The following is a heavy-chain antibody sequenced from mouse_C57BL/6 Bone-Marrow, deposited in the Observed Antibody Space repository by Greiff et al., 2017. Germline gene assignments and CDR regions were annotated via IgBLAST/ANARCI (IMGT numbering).Heavy chain of an antibody. J-gene: IGHJ3*01. Sequence: QVQLQQSGAELVRPGASVTLSCKASGYTFTDYEMHWVKQTPVHGLEWIGAIDPETGGTAYNQKFKGKAILTADKSSSTAYVELRSLTSEDSAVSYSTGRVDYWGQGTLVTVSA. V-gene: IGHV1-15*01. CDR3: TGRVDY. CDR1: GYTFTDYE. CDR2: IDPETGGT.